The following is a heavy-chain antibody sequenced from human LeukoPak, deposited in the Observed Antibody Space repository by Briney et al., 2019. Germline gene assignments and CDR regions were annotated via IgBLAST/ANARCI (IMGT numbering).Heavy chain of an antibody. CDR3: ARMHTAMVTDY. Sequence: SETLSLTCTVSGGSISSYYWSWIRQPPGKGLEWIGYIYYSGSTNYNPSLKSRVTISVDTSKNQFSLKLSSVTAADTAAYYCARMHTAMVTDYWGQGTLVTVSS. D-gene: IGHD5-18*01. J-gene: IGHJ4*02. CDR2: IYYSGST. CDR1: GGSISSYY. V-gene: IGHV4-59*01.